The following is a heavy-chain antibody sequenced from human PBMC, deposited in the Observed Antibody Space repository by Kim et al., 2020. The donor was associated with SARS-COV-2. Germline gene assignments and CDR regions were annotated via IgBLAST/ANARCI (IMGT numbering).Heavy chain of an antibody. CDR2: MNPNSGNT. V-gene: IGHV1-8*01. CDR3: ARGHILRYFDWLSGGGVYFDY. Sequence: ASVKVSCKASGYTFTSYDINWVRQATGQGLEWMGWMNPNSGNTGYAQKFQGRVTMTRNTSISTAYMELSSLRSEDTAVYYCARGHILRYFDWLSGGGVYFDYWGQGALVTVSS. CDR1: GYTFTSYD. D-gene: IGHD3-9*01. J-gene: IGHJ4*02.